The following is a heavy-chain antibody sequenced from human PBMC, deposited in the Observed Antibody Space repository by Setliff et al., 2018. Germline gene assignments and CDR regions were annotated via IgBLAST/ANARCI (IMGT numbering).Heavy chain of an antibody. J-gene: IGHJ4*02. CDR3: ARDLAD. Sequence: GGSLRLSCAASGFTFSSYWMHWVRQSPEKGLVWVSRISGDGSTTTYADSVKGRFTISRDNAKNTLFLQMNSLRADDTAVYYCARDLADWGQGTLVTVSS. CDR1: GFTFSSYW. CDR2: ISGDGSTT. V-gene: IGHV3-74*01.